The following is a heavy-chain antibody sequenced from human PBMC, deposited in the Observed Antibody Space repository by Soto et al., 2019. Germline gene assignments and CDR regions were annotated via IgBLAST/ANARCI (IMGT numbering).Heavy chain of an antibody. D-gene: IGHD6-13*01. V-gene: IGHV1-18*01. Sequence: ASVKVSCKASGYTFTSYGISWVRQAPGQGLEWMGWISAYNGNTNYAQKLQGRVTMTTETSTSTAYMELRSLRSDDTAVYYCARDRPGIAAAGPQGYYYGMDVWGQGTTVTVSS. CDR1: GYTFTSYG. CDR2: ISAYNGNT. CDR3: ARDRPGIAAAGPQGYYYGMDV. J-gene: IGHJ6*02.